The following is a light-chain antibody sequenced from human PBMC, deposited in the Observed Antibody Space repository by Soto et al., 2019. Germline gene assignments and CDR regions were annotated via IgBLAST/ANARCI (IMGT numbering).Light chain of an antibody. Sequence: EIVVTQSPATLSLSPGERATLSCRASRSVRSYLAWYQQKPGQAPRLLIYDASNRAAGIPARFSGSGSETDFTLTISNLEPEDFAVYYCQQRYAWPPITFGQGTRLEIK. CDR2: DAS. V-gene: IGKV3-11*01. CDR3: QQRYAWPPIT. CDR1: RSVRSY. J-gene: IGKJ5*01.